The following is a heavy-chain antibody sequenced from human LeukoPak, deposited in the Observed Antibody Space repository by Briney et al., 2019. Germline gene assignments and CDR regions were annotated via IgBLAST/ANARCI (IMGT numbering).Heavy chain of an antibody. CDR3: AKDRAIVGATTGRYYYYGMDV. D-gene: IGHD1-26*01. J-gene: IGHJ6*02. Sequence: ASVKVSCKVSGYTLTELSMHWVRQAPGKGLECLGGIYPEDGETIYAQKFQVRLTMTEDTSTDTAYMELSSLRSEETAVYYCAKDRAIVGATTGRYYYYGMDVWGQGTTVTVSS. CDR2: IYPEDGET. CDR1: GYTLTELS. V-gene: IGHV1-24*01.